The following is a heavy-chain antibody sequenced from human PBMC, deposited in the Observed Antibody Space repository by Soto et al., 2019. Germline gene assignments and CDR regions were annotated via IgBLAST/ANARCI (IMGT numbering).Heavy chain of an antibody. V-gene: IGHV4-4*02. CDR2: IYHNGST. D-gene: IGHD3-22*01. CDR1: GGSISSSTW. J-gene: IGHJ4*02. CDR3: AGYHYDSSGPTVF. Sequence: SETLSLTCAVSGGSISSSTWWTWVRQPPGKGLEWIGEIYHNGSTNYNPSLKSRVTTSVDKSKNQFSLRQTSVTAADTAVYYCAGYHYDSSGPTVFWGQGTLVTVSS.